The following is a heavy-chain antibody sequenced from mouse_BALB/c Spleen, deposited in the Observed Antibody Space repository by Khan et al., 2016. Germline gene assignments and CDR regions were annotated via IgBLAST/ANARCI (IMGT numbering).Heavy chain of an antibody. CDR1: GYTFTNYG. CDR3: ARYRYYYGSSRYFDV. J-gene: IGHJ1*01. D-gene: IGHD1-1*01. Sequence: QIQLVQSGPELKRPGKTVKISCKASGYTFTNYGINWVKQAPGKGLKWMGWINTYSGESTYADDFKGRFAFSLETSANTAYLQINKLKTEDTATYYCARYRYYYGSSRYFDVWGAGTTVTVSS. CDR2: INTYSGES. V-gene: IGHV9-3-1*01.